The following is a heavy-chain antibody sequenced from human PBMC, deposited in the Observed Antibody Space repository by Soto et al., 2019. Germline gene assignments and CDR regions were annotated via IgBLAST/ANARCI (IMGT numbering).Heavy chain of an antibody. CDR3: ARAWTSTAGWANWFGL. V-gene: IGHV4-31*03. CDR2: IHHSGTT. J-gene: IGHJ5*02. Sequence: QLHLQESGPGLVEPSQTLSLTCTFSNGSIRGDGNYWSWIRQHPGKGLEWIGYIHHSGTTYNNPCLKSRPTISVPTSKTQFSLKFTSVTAADTAVYYCARAWTSTAGWANWFGLWGQGAMVTVSS. D-gene: IGHD3-9*01. CDR1: NGSIRGDGNY.